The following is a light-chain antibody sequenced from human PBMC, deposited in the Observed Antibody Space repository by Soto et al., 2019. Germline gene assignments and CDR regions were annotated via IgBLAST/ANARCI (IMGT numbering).Light chain of an antibody. CDR1: QRSSRY. V-gene: IGKV3-20*01. Sequence: IALMQSAGTLSLSPGDRTTLSCRASQRSSRYLAWYQQKPGQGPMLLIYGASSRATGTPDRFSGSGSGTDFTLTINRLEPEDFALYYCQQYGSSPPTFGQGTKVDIK. J-gene: IGKJ1*01. CDR3: QQYGSSPPT. CDR2: GAS.